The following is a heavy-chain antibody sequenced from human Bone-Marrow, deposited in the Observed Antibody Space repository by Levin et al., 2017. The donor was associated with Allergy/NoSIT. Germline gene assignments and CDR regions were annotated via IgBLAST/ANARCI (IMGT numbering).Heavy chain of an antibody. Sequence: GASVKVSCAASGFTFSDYYMSWIRQAPGKGLEWVSYISSSGSTIYYADSVKGRFTISRDNAKNSLYLQMNSLRAEDTAVYYCARAFPPTTLDYYYYGMDVWGQGTTVTVSS. CDR1: GFTFSDYY. V-gene: IGHV3-11*01. CDR2: ISSSGSTI. CDR3: ARAFPPTTLDYYYYGMDV. J-gene: IGHJ6*02. D-gene: IGHD1-26*01.